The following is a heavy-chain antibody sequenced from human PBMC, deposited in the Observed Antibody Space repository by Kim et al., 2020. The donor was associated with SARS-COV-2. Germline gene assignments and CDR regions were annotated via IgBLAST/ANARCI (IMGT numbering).Heavy chain of an antibody. D-gene: IGHD3-3*01. CDR3: ARVLLEWSTFDY. V-gene: IGHV1-18*01. J-gene: IGHJ4*02. Sequence: YAQKLQGRVTMTTDTSTSTAYMELRSLRSDDTAVYYCARVLLEWSTFDYWGQGTLVTVSS.